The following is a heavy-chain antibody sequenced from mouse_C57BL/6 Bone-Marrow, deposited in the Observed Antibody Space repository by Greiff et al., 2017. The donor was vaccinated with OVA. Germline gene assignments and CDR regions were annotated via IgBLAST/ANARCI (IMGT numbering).Heavy chain of an antibody. D-gene: IGHD1-1*01. J-gene: IGHJ1*03. Sequence: EVKVVESGGGLVKPGGSLKLSCAASGFTFSDYGMHWVRQAPEKGLEWVAYISSGSSTIYYADTVKGRFTISRDNAKNTLLLQMTRLRSEDTAMYYCASGGGSSYDWYFDVWGTGTTVTVSS. CDR3: ASGGGSSYDWYFDV. CDR2: ISSGSSTI. V-gene: IGHV5-17*01. CDR1: GFTFSDYG.